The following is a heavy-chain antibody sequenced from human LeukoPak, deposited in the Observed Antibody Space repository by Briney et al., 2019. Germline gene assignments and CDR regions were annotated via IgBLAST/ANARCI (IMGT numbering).Heavy chain of an antibody. CDR2: IKQDGSEK. J-gene: IGHJ4*02. CDR3: AARSSGNPYF. D-gene: IGHD1-26*01. Sequence: GGSLRHSCTASGLTLSNYWMIWVRQAPGKGLQRVAKIKQDGSEKYYVDSVKGRFTISRDNAENSLYLQMNSLRVEDTAVYYCAARSSGNPYFWGQGTLVTVSS. V-gene: IGHV3-7*03. CDR1: GLTLSNYW.